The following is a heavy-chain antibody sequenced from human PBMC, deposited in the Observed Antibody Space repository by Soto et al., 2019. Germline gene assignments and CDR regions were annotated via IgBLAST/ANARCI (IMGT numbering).Heavy chain of an antibody. J-gene: IGHJ6*02. V-gene: IGHV3-23*01. D-gene: IGHD3-22*01. CDR3: ARDFAPRYYYDSSGYYYYYGMDV. Sequence: GGSLRLSSAASGFTFSSFAMSWVRQAPGKGLEWVSAISGSGGSTYYADSVKGRFTISRDNSKNTLYLQMNSLRAEDTAVYYCARDFAPRYYYDSSGYYYYYGMDVWGQGTTVTVSS. CDR2: ISGSGGST. CDR1: GFTFSSFA.